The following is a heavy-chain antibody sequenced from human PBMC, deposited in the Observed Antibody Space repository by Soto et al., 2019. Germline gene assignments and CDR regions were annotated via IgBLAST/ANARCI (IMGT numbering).Heavy chain of an antibody. D-gene: IGHD2-2*03. V-gene: IGHV3-7*05. Sequence: GGSLRLSCAASGFTFGSYWMAWVRLAPGKGLEWVANIKEDGSEKHYVDSVRGRFIISRDNAKNSLYLQMNSLGTEDTAVYYCARDRWIFEYWGQGILVTVSS. CDR2: IKEDGSEK. J-gene: IGHJ4*02. CDR1: GFTFGSYW. CDR3: ARDRWIFEY.